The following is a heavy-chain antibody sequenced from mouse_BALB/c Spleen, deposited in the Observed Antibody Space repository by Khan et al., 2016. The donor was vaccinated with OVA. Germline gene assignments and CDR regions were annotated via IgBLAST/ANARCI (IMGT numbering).Heavy chain of an antibody. CDR3: ARWFDGYSSLYAMDY. D-gene: IGHD2-3*01. CDR1: GFSLTSYG. J-gene: IGHJ4*01. Sequence: VQLQQSGPGLVAPSQSLSITCTASGFSLTSYGIHWVRQPPGKGLEWLVVIWSDGSTNYNSGLKSRPSISKDNPKSQVFLKMNSLHTDDTAIYYCARWFDGYSSLYAMDYWGQGTSVTVSS. V-gene: IGHV2-6*02. CDR2: IWSDGST.